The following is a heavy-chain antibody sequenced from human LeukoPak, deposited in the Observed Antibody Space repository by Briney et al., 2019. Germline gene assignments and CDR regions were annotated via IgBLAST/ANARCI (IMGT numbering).Heavy chain of an antibody. CDR1: GGSFSGYY. CDR3: ARGPLYCSGGSCYSGDYYYGMDV. CDR2: INHSGST. Sequence: KPSETLSLTCAVYGGSFSGYYWSWIRQPPGKGLEWIGEINHSGSTNYNPSLKSRVTISVDTSKNQFSLKLSSVTAADTAVYYCARGPLYCSGGSCYSGDYYYGMDVWGQGTTVTVSS. D-gene: IGHD2-15*01. J-gene: IGHJ6*02. V-gene: IGHV4-34*01.